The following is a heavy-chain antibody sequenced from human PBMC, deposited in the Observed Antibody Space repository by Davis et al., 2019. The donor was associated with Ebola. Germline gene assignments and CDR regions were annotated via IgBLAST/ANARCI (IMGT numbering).Heavy chain of an antibody. CDR3: ALRFLEGQGY. Sequence: PGGSLRLSCAASGFTFRSYSMNWVRQAPGEGLEWVANINQDGSEKNYVDSVKGRFSISRDNAKNSLYLQLNSLRAEDTAVYYCALRFLEGQGYWGQGTLVTVSS. J-gene: IGHJ4*02. V-gene: IGHV3-7*01. D-gene: IGHD3-3*01. CDR2: INQDGSEK. CDR1: GFTFRSYS.